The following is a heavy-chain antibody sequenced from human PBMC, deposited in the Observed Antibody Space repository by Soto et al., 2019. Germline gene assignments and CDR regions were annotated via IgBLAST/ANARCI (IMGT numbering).Heavy chain of an antibody. J-gene: IGHJ6*02. CDR1: GFTFSNYW. CDR2: TNSDGSST. D-gene: IGHD6-13*01. CDR3: ARGYNGMDV. Sequence: EVQLVESGGGLIQPGGSLRLSCAASGFTFSNYWMHWVRQVPGKGLVWVSRTNSDGSSTTYADSVKGRFTISRDNAKNTQNLQMNSLRAEDTGVYYCARGYNGMDVWGQGTTVTVSS. V-gene: IGHV3-74*01.